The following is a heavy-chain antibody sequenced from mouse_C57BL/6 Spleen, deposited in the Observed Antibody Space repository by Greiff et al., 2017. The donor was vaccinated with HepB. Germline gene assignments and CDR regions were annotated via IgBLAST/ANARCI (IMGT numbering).Heavy chain of an antibody. CDR1: GFTFSDYG. V-gene: IGHV5-17*01. J-gene: IGHJ4*01. CDR3: ASPYGSSYDYAMDY. D-gene: IGHD1-1*01. CDR2: ISSGSSTI. Sequence: EVMLVESGGGLVKPGGSLKLSCAASGFTFSDYGMHWVRQAPEKGLEWVAYISSGSSTIYYADTVKGRFTISRDNAKNTLFLQMTSLRSEDTAMYYCASPYGSSYDYAMDYWGQGTSVTVSS.